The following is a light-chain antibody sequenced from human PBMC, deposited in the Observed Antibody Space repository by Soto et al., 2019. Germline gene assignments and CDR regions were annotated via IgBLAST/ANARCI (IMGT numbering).Light chain of an antibody. V-gene: IGLV2-14*01. CDR2: DVS. CDR3: SLYTSSSPIV. Sequence: QSALTQPASVSGSPGQSINISCTGTSSDVGGYNYVSWYQQHPGKAPKLMIYDVSNRPSGVSNRFSGSKSGNTASLTISGLQAEDEADYYCSLYTSSSPIVFGTGTKLTVL. J-gene: IGLJ1*01. CDR1: SSDVGGYNY.